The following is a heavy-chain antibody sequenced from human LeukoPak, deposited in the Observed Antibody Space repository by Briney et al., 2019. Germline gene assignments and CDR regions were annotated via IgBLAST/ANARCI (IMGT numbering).Heavy chain of an antibody. V-gene: IGHV4-34*01. Sequence: SETLSLTCAVYGGSFSGYYWSWIRQPPGKGLEWIGEINHSGSTNYNPSLKSRVTISVDTSKNQFSLTLSSVTAADAAVYYCARSRPYYGIDYWGQGTLVTVSS. CDR1: GGSFSGYY. CDR2: INHSGST. CDR3: ARSRPYYGIDY. D-gene: IGHD3-10*01. J-gene: IGHJ4*02.